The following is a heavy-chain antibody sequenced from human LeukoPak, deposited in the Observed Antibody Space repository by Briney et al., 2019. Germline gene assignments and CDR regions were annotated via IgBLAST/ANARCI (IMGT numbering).Heavy chain of an antibody. J-gene: IGHJ4*02. Sequence: QTGGSLRLSCAASVFTFSSYPMTWVRQAPGKGLEWVSAISGSGGTTYYADSVKGRFTISRDNSKNTLYLQMNSLRAEDTAVYYCAKVAGYSGYDYAFDNWGQGTLVTVSS. CDR3: AKVAGYSGYDYAFDN. CDR2: ISGSGGTT. CDR1: VFTFSSYP. V-gene: IGHV3-23*01. D-gene: IGHD5-12*01.